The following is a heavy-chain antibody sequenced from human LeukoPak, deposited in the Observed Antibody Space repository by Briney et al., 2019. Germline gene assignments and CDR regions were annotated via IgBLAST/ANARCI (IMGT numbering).Heavy chain of an antibody. J-gene: IGHJ4*02. CDR3: AKGGYYGPPTY. D-gene: IGHD2/OR15-2a*01. CDR2: ISGSGGST. Sequence: SLRLSVAASGFTFRSNSRSWLRQATGKGLEWVSAISGSGGSTYYADSVKGRFTISRDNSKNTLYLQMNSLRAEDTAVYYCAKGGYYGPPTYWGQGTLVTVSS. V-gene: IGHV3-23*01. CDR1: GFTFRSNS.